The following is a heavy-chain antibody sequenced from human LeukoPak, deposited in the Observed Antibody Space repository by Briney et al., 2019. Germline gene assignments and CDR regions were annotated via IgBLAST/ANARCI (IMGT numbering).Heavy chain of an antibody. J-gene: IGHJ4*02. CDR2: ISGSGGST. V-gene: IGHV3-23*01. CDR1: GFTFSSYA. Sequence: GGSLRLSCAASGFTFSSYAMSWVRQAPGKGREWVSAISGSGGSTYYADSVKGRFTISRDNSKNTLYLQINSLRAEDTAVYYCARDKGKYDSSGYANWGQGTLVTVSS. D-gene: IGHD3-22*01. CDR3: ARDKGKYDSSGYAN.